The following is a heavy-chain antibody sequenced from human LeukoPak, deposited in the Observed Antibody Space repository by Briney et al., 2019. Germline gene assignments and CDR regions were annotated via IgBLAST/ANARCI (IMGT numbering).Heavy chain of an antibody. CDR1: GGSISGYY. CDR3: ARNIVYYFDY. D-gene: IGHD5-12*01. Sequence: SETLSLTCTVSGGSISGYYWSWIRQPPGKGLEWIGEINHSGSTNYNPSLKSRVTISVDTSKNQFSLKLSSVTAADTAVYYCARNIVYYFDYWGQGTLVTVSS. V-gene: IGHV4-34*01. CDR2: INHSGST. J-gene: IGHJ4*02.